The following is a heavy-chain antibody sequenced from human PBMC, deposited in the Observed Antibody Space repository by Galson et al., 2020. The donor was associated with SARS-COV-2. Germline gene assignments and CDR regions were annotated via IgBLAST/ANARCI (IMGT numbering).Heavy chain of an antibody. CDR3: ARTPNYYDSSGYYPHAFDI. CDR1: GFSLSTSGMC. V-gene: IGHV2-70*01. Sequence: SGPTLVKPTQTLTLTCTFSGFSLSTSGMCVSWIRQPPGKALEWLALIDWDDDKYYSTSLKTRLTISKDTSKNQVVFTMTNMDPVDTATYYCARTPNYYDSSGYYPHAFDIWGQGTMVTVSS. J-gene: IGHJ3*02. CDR2: IDWDDDK. D-gene: IGHD3-22*01.